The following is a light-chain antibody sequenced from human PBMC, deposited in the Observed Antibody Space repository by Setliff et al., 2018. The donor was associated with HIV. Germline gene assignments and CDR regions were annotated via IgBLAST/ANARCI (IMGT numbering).Light chain of an antibody. CDR2: DVS. J-gene: IGLJ1*01. V-gene: IGLV2-11*01. CDR1: SSDVGGYNY. CDR3: CSYTGSYTLGV. Sequence: QSVLTQPRSVSGSPGQSVTISCTGTSSDVGGYNYVSWYQQLPGKAPKLMIYDVSKWPSGVPDRFSGSKSGNTASLTISGLQAEDEADYYCCSYTGSYTLGVFGTGTKVTVL.